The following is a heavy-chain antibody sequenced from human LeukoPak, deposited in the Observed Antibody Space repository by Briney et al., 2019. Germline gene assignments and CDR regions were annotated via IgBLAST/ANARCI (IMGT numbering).Heavy chain of an antibody. CDR2: IYYSGST. CDR3: ARSSAWNDAFDI. V-gene: IGHV4-61*05. CDR1: GDSISSNSYY. Sequence: PSETLSLTCTVSGDSISSNSYYWGWIRQPPGKGLEWIGYIYYSGSTNYNPSLKSRVTISVATSKNQFSLNLNSVTAADTAVYHCARSSAWNDAFDIWGQGTMVTVSS. J-gene: IGHJ3*02. D-gene: IGHD6-19*01.